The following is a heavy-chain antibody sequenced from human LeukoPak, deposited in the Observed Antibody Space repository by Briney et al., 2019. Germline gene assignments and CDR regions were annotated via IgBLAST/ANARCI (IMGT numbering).Heavy chain of an antibody. CDR3: ARHHYDSSGFQLFDY. CDR2: IKQDGSEK. Sequence: GGSLRLSCAASGFTFSTYWMSWVRQAPGKGLEWVANIKQDGSEKYYVDSVKGRFTISRDNAENSLYLQMNSLRAEDTAVYYCARHHYDSSGFQLFDYWGQGTLVTVSS. V-gene: IGHV3-7*01. CDR1: GFTFSTYW. J-gene: IGHJ4*02. D-gene: IGHD3-22*01.